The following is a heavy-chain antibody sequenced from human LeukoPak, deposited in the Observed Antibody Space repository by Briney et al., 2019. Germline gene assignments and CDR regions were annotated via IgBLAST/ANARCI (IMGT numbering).Heavy chain of an antibody. Sequence: SSETLSLTCTVSGGSISSYYWSWIRRPPGKGLEWIGYIYYSGSTNYNPSLKSRVTISVDTSKNQFSLKLSSVTAADTAVYYCARHVMSLNYYYGMDVWGQGTTVTVSS. D-gene: IGHD3-16*01. CDR3: ARHVMSLNYYYGMDV. J-gene: IGHJ6*02. CDR1: GGSISSYY. CDR2: IYYSGST. V-gene: IGHV4-59*08.